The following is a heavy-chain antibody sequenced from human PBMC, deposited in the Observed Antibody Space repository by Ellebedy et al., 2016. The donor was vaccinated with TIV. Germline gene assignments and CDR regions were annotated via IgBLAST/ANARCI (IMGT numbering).Heavy chain of an antibody. CDR3: ARRGPRGEFGQYFYFGFDV. V-gene: IGHV5-51*01. D-gene: IGHD3/OR15-3a*01. CDR1: GYNLTSYW. Sequence: GESLKISCTASGYNLTSYWTAWVRQMPGRGLEWMGIIYPADSKTRYSPSFQGQVTISVDKSINTAYLQWNSLRASDTAMYYCARRGPRGEFGQYFYFGFDVWGQGTTVTVSS. CDR2: IYPADSKT. J-gene: IGHJ6*02.